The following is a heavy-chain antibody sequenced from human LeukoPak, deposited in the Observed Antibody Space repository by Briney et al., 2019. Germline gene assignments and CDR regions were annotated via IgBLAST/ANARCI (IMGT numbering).Heavy chain of an antibody. J-gene: IGHJ4*02. D-gene: IGHD3-3*01. V-gene: IGHV4-30-2*01. CDR2: INHSGST. Sequence: PSQTLSLTCTVSGGSISSGGYYWSWIRQPPGKGLEWIGEINHSGSTSYNPSLKSRVTISVDTSKNQFSLKLSSVTAADTAVYCCARTTDELYPVWSGYWYWGQGTLVTVSS. CDR1: GGSISSGGYY. CDR3: ARTTDELYPVWSGYWY.